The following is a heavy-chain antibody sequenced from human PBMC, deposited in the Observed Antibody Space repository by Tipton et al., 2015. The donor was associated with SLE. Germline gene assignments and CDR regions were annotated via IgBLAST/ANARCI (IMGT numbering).Heavy chain of an antibody. CDR1: GYSISDGYH. D-gene: IGHD2-2*01. J-gene: IGHJ4*02. CDR2: IYHSGST. V-gene: IGHV4-38-2*02. Sequence: TLSLTCTVSGYSISDGYHWAWIRQPPGKGLEWIGMIYHSGSTYYNPSLKGRVTLTADRSKNQFSLKLTSVTAADTAVYYCARDSCSSATCYYFDYWGQGIPVTVSS. CDR3: ARDSCSSATCYYFDY.